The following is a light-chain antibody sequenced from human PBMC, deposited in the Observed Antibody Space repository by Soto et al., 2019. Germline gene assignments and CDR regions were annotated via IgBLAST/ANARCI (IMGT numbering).Light chain of an antibody. Sequence: QSVLTQPPSVSEAPRQRVSISCSGSSSNIGNNPVSWYQQLPGKAPKLLIYSDDLLPSGVSDRFSGSKSGTSASLAISGLQSEDEADFYCAAWDDSLNAWVFGGGTKVTVL. J-gene: IGLJ3*02. V-gene: IGLV1-36*01. CDR3: AAWDDSLNAWV. CDR2: SDD. CDR1: SSNIGNNP.